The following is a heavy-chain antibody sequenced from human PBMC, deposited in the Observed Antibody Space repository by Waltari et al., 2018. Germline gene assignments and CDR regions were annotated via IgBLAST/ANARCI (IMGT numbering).Heavy chain of an antibody. J-gene: IGHJ4*02. Sequence: QLQLQESGPGLVKPSETLSLTCTVSGCSISSSSYYWGWIRQPPGKGLEWIGSIYYSGRNYYNPSLKSRVTISVDTSKNQFSLKLSSVTAADTAVYYCARHRRLGYCSGGSCSPFDYWGQGTLVTVSS. CDR3: ARHRRLGYCSGGSCSPFDY. D-gene: IGHD2-15*01. CDR1: GCSISSSSYY. V-gene: IGHV4-39*07. CDR2: IYYSGRN.